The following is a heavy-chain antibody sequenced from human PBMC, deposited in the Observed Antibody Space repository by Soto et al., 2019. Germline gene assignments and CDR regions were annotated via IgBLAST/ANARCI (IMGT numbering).Heavy chain of an antibody. Sequence: SETLSLTCTVSGGSISSSSYYWGWIRQPPGKGLEWIGSIYYSGSTYYNPSLKSRVTISVDTSKNQYSLKLSSVTAADTAVYYCARQGYCSGGSGYSSGVSENWFDPWGQGTLVTVSS. CDR1: GGSISSSSYY. D-gene: IGHD2-15*01. V-gene: IGHV4-39*01. CDR3: ARQGYCSGGSGYSSGVSENWFDP. CDR2: IYYSGST. J-gene: IGHJ5*02.